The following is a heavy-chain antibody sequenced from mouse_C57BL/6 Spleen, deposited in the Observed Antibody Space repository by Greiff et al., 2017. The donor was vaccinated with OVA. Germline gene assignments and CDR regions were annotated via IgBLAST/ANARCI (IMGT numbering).Heavy chain of an antibody. Sequence: QVQLQQSGAELARPGPSVKLSCKASGYTFTSYGISWVKQRTGQGLEWIGEIYPRSGNTYYNEKFKGKATLTADKSSSTAYMELRSLTSEDSAVYFCACASSITTVVAPDYWGQGTTLTVSS. CDR2: IYPRSGNT. CDR3: ACASSITTVVAPDY. CDR1: GYTFTSYG. V-gene: IGHV1-81*01. J-gene: IGHJ2*01. D-gene: IGHD1-1*01.